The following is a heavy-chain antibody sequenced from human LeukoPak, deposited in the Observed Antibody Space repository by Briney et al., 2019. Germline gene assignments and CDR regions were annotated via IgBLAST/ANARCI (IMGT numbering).Heavy chain of an antibody. CDR3: ARDQSDYYGSGSYSEGSY. CDR2: IKEDGSEK. V-gene: IGHV3-7*01. D-gene: IGHD3-10*01. J-gene: IGHJ4*02. Sequence: GGSLRLSCAASGITFSTSWMSWVRQAPGKGLEWVANIKEDGSEKHHVDSVKGRFTISRDNAKNSLYLQMNSLRAEDTAVYYCARDQSDYYGSGSYSEGSYWGQGTLVTVSS. CDR1: GITFSTSW.